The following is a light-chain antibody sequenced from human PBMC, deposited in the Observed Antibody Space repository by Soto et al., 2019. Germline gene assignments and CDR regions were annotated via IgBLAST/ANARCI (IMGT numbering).Light chain of an antibody. CDR3: QQADSFPPT. V-gene: IGKV1-12*01. CDR2: AAS. J-gene: IGKJ1*01. Sequence: DIQMTQSTSALSASVGDRVTITCRASQGISTYLAWYQQKPGRAPNLLIYAASSLQRGVPSRLSGSGSGTDFTLTTSSLQPEDFATYYCQQADSFPPTFGQRTNVDI. CDR1: QGISTY.